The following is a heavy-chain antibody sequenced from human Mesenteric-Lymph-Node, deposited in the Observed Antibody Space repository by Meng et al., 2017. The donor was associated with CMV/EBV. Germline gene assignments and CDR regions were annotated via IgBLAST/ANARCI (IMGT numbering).Heavy chain of an antibody. Sequence: GESLKISCAASGFTVSSNYMNWVRQAPGKGLEWVSVMYSAGSTFYADSVKGRFTISRVDSENTVYLQMNSLRAEDTAVYYCASLYSYHYLRYWGQGTLVTVSS. CDR1: GFTVSSNY. D-gene: IGHD3-16*02. CDR3: ASLYSYHYLRY. J-gene: IGHJ4*02. CDR2: MYSAGST. V-gene: IGHV3-53*01.